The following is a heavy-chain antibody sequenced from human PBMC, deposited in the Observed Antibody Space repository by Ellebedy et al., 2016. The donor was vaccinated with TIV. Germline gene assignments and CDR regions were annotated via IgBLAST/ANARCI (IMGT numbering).Heavy chain of an antibody. CDR2: ISNEGSTR. CDR1: GFTFSTYG. D-gene: IGHD1-26*01. J-gene: IGHJ3*01. Sequence: GESLKISCEASGFTFSTYGMHWVRRAPGKGLEWVAFISNEGSTRYNTDSVKGRFTISRDNSKNTLYLQMDSLRAEDTAVYDCAKDIDSGSYYLDASDVWGQGTKVTVSS. CDR3: AKDIDSGSYYLDASDV. V-gene: IGHV3-30*18.